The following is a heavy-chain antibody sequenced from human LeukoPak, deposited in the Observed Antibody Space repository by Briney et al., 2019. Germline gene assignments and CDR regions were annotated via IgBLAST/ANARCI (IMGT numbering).Heavy chain of an antibody. CDR3: ARDRIYCSSTSCYGGIYYYGMDV. CDR2: ISAYDGNT. J-gene: IGHJ6*02. D-gene: IGHD2-2*01. V-gene: IGHV1-18*01. Sequence: ASVKVSCKASGYTFTSYGIIWVRQAPGQGLEWMGWISAYDGNTNYAQKLQGRVTMTTDTSTSTAYMELRSLRSDDTAVYYCARDRIYCSSTSCYGGIYYYGMDVWGQGTTVTVSS. CDR1: GYTFTSYG.